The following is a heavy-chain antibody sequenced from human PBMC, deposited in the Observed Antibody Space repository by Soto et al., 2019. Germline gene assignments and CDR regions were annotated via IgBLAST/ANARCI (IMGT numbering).Heavy chain of an antibody. CDR3: ARGSRAPPSGELTGRFYYMDV. D-gene: IGHD1-26*01. CDR1: GYTFTSYD. CDR2: MNPNSGNT. V-gene: IGHV1-8*01. J-gene: IGHJ6*03. Sequence: ASVKVSCKASGYTFTSYDINWVRQATGQGLEWMGWMNPNSGNTGYAQKFQGRVTMTRNTSITTAYMELSSLRSEDTAVYYCARGSRAPPSGELTGRFYYMDVWGKGTTVTVSS.